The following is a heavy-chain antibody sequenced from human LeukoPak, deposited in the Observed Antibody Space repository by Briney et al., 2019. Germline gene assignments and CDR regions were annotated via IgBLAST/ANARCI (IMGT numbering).Heavy chain of an antibody. D-gene: IGHD2-2*01. CDR1: GGSFSGYY. CDR2: INHSGST. CDR3: ARVPAPPYYGMDV. V-gene: IGHV4-34*01. Sequence: SGTLSLTCAVYGGSFSGYYWSWIRQPPGKGLEWIGEINHSGSTNYNPSLKSRVTISVDTSKNQFSLKLSSVTAADTAVYYCARVPAPPYYGMDVWGQGTTVTVSS. J-gene: IGHJ6*02.